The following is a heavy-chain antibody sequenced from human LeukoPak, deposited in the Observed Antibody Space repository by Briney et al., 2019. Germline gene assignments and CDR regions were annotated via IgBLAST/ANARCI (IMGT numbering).Heavy chain of an antibody. CDR3: VRSRTFDY. V-gene: IGHV3-74*01. D-gene: IGHD2-8*01. CDR1: GFTFSTYW. CDR2: VNIDGSST. J-gene: IGHJ4*02. Sequence: PGGSLRLSCAASGFTFSTYWMHWVRQPPGKGLVWVSRVNIDGSSTSYADSVKGRFTISRDNAKNTVYLQMNRLRADDTALYCCVRSRTFDYWGQGTLVTVSS.